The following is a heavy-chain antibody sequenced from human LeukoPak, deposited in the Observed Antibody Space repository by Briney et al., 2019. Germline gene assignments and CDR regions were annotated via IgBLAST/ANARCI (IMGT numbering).Heavy chain of an antibody. D-gene: IGHD3-22*01. CDR3: ARERTTYYYDSSGYSGRNYYYYGMDV. J-gene: IGHJ6*02. CDR1: GFTFSSYA. V-gene: IGHV3-48*03. CDR2: ISGSGDDT. Sequence: PGGSLRLSCAASGFTFSSYAMNWVRQAPGKGLEWVSGISGSGDDTHYADSVKGRFTISRDNAKNSLYLQMNSLRAEDTAVYYCARERTTYYYDSSGYSGRNYYYYGMDVWGQGTTVTVSS.